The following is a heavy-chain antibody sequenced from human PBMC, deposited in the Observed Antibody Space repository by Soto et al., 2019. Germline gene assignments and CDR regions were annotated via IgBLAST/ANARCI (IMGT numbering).Heavy chain of an antibody. D-gene: IGHD1-20*01. CDR3: ARDNWNDGGHYYYYGMDV. CDR1: GGSISSGGYY. V-gene: IGHV4-31*03. Sequence: TLSLTCTVSGGSISSGGYYWSWIRQHPGKGLEWIGYIYYSVSTYYNPSLKSRVTISVDTSKNQFSLKLSSVTAADTAVYYCARDNWNDGGHYYYYGMDVWGQGTTVTGSS. J-gene: IGHJ6*02. CDR2: IYYSVST.